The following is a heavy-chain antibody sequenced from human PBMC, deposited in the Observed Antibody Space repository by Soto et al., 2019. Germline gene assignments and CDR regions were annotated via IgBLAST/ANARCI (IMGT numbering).Heavy chain of an antibody. V-gene: IGHV3-30*18. J-gene: IGHJ4*02. D-gene: IGHD3-3*01. CDR1: GFTFSSYG. CDR3: AKDREYDFWSGYYNSFDY. CDR2: ISYDGSNK. Sequence: GGSLRLSCAASGFTFSSYGMHWVRQAPGKGLEWVAVISYDGSNKYYADSVKGRFTISRDNSKNTLYLQMNSLRAEDTAVYYCAKDREYDFWSGYYNSFDYWGQGTLVTVSS.